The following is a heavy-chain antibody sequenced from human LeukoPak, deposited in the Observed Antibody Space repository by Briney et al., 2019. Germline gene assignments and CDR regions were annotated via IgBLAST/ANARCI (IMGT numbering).Heavy chain of an antibody. J-gene: IGHJ3*02. CDR1: GYTFTNYY. CDR2: INPSGGST. CDR3: ARGRTYYYDSSGLHADAFDI. D-gene: IGHD3-22*01. V-gene: IGHV1-46*01. Sequence: ASVKVSCKASGYTFTNYYVHWVRQAPGQGLEWMGVINPSGGSTNYAQKFQGRVTMTRDTSTSTVYMELSSLRSEDTAVYYCARGRTYYYDSSGLHADAFDIWGQGTMVTVSS.